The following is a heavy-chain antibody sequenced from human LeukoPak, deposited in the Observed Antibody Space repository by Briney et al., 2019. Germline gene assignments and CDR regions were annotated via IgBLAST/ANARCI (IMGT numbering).Heavy chain of an antibody. CDR2: IYYSGST. V-gene: IGHV4-61*01. CDR1: GYSISSSYY. D-gene: IGHD3-10*01. CDR3: ARAGTGN. J-gene: IGHJ4*02. Sequence: SETLSLTCTVSGYSISSSYYWSWIRQPPGEGLEWIGYIYYSGSTNYNPSLKSRVTISVDTAKNQFSLKLSSVTAADTAVYYCARAGTGNWGQGTLVTVSS.